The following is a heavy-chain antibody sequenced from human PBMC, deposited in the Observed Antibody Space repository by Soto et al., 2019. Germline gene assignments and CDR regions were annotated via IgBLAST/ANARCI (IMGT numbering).Heavy chain of an antibody. J-gene: IGHJ4*02. Sequence: PGGSLRLSCAASGFTFSNAWMSWVRQAPGKGLEWVGRIKSKTDGATTDYAAPMKDRFAISRDDSKNTLSLQMNSLRTEDTALYYCSTTVIGYCSSASCYAGDYWGQGTLVTVSS. CDR2: IKSKTDGATT. V-gene: IGHV3-15*01. CDR1: GFTFSNAW. CDR3: STTVIGYCSSASCYAGDY. D-gene: IGHD2-2*01.